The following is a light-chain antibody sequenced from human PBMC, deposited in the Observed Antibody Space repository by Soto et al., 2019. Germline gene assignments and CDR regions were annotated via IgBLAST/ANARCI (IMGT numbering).Light chain of an antibody. J-gene: IGKJ1*01. CDR2: ASS. Sequence: DIQMTQSPASLPASIGDTVSITCRASQGVRNDLSWFQQQPGKAPKRLIYASSSLQRGVPSRFSGSGSGTQFTLTVSSLQPEDFATYYCQQYYSYPWTFGQGTKVDIK. V-gene: IGKV1-17*01. CDR1: QGVRND. CDR3: QQYYSYPWT.